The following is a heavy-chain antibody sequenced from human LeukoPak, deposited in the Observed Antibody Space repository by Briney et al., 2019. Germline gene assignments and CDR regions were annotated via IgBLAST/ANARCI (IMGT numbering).Heavy chain of an antibody. CDR1: GFTFSSLW. V-gene: IGHV3-7*04. J-gene: IGHJ4*02. CDR3: ARGLRWVAY. Sequence: QSGGSLRLSCAASGFTFSSLWVRWVRQAPGKGLEWVANIKQDGSEKYYVDSVKGRFTISRDNAKNSLYLQMNSLRVEDTAIYYCARGLRWVAYWGQGTLVTVSS. D-gene: IGHD4-17*01. CDR2: IKQDGSEK.